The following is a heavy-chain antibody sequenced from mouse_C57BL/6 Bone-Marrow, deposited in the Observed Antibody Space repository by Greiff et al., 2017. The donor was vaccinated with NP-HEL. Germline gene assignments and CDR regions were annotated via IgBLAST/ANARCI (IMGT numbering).Heavy chain of an antibody. J-gene: IGHJ3*01. CDR2: IWWDDDK. V-gene: IGHV8-8*01. CDR1: GFSLSTSGMG. CDR3: AGDYYGSSYWFAY. Sequence: QVTLKVSGPGILQPSQTLSLTCSFSGFSLSTSGMGVGWIRQPSGKGLEWLAHIWWDDDKYYNPALKSRLTISKDTSKNQVFLKIANVDTADTATYYCAGDYYGSSYWFAYWGQGTLVTVSA. D-gene: IGHD1-1*01.